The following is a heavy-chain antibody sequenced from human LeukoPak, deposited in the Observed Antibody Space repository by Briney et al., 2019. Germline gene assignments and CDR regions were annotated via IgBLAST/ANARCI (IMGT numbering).Heavy chain of an antibody. CDR1: GYTFTSYA. CDR3: AREYIAVAGTYYYMDV. Sequence: ASVKVSCKASGYTFTSYAMNWVRQAPGQGREWMGWINTNTGNPTYAQGFTGRFVFSLDTSVSTAYLQISSLKAEDTAVYYCAREYIAVAGTYYYMDVWGKGTTVTVSS. J-gene: IGHJ6*03. CDR2: INTNTGNP. D-gene: IGHD6-19*01. V-gene: IGHV7-4-1*02.